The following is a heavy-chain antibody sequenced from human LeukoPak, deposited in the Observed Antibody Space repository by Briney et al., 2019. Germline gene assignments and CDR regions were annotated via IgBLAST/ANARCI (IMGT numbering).Heavy chain of an antibody. D-gene: IGHD4-17*01. CDR3: ARGHTAVTRHFDF. J-gene: IGHJ4*02. CDR1: GFTFSSYG. V-gene: IGHV3-30*03. CDR2: ISYDGSNK. Sequence: GGSLRLSCAASGFTFSSYGMHWVRQAPGKGLEWVAVISYDGSNKYYADSVKGRFTISRDDAKNLLYLDMNSLRAEDTAVYYCARGHTAVTRHFDFWGQGTLVTVSS.